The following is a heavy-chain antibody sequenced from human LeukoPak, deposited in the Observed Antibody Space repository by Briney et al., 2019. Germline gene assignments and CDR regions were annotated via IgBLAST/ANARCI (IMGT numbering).Heavy chain of an antibody. J-gene: IGHJ4*02. Sequence: SETLSLPCTVSGGSISSSSYYWGWIRKPPGKGLEWIGSIYYSGSTYYTPSLKSRVTISVDTSKNQFSLKRSSVTAADTAGYYCARVQPGGALWFGKSEDDWGQGTLVTVSS. CDR2: IYYSGST. CDR1: GGSISSSSYY. CDR3: ARVQPGGALWFGKSEDD. D-gene: IGHD3-10*01. V-gene: IGHV4-39*07.